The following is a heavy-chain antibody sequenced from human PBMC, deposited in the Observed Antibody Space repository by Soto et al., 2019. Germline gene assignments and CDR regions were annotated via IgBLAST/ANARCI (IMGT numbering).Heavy chain of an antibody. D-gene: IGHD6-13*01. CDR3: ARDGNIAAAGMGFDY. J-gene: IGHJ4*02. V-gene: IGHV4-59*01. CDR2: IFYSGST. CDR1: GFSISSYY. Sequence: SETLSLTCPFSGFSISSYYWSWIRQPPGKGLEWIGYIFYSGSTNYNPSLKSRVIISVDTSKNQVSLKLSSVTAADTAVYWCARDGNIAAAGMGFDYWGQGTLVTVSS.